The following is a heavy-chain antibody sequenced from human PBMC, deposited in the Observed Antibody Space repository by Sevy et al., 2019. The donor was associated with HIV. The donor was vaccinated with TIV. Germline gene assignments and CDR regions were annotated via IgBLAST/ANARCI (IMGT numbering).Heavy chain of an antibody. CDR3: ARDSVGEALWGPGPX. D-gene: IGHD3-10*01. CDR2: ISSSGSTI. V-gene: IGHV3-48*03. Sequence: GGSLRLSCAASGFTFSSYEMNWVRQAPGKGLEWVSYISSSGSTIYYADSVKGRFTISRDNAKNSLYLQMNSLRAEDTAVYYCARDSVGEALWGPGPXWGQGTLVTVSS. CDR1: GFTFSSYE. J-gene: IGHJ4*02.